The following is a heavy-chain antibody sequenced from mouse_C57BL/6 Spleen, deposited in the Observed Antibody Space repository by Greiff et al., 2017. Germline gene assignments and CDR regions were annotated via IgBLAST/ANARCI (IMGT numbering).Heavy chain of an antibody. V-gene: IGHV1-59*01. Sequence: VQLQQPGAELVRPGTSVKLSCKASGYTFTSYWLHWVKQRPGQSLEWIGVIDPSDSYTNYNQKFKGKATLTVDTSSSTAYMQLSSLTSKDSAVYYWASSLTGTDVDYWGQGTTLTVSS. CDR3: ASSLTGTDVDY. J-gene: IGHJ2*01. CDR2: IDPSDSYT. CDR1: GYTFTSYW. D-gene: IGHD4-1*01.